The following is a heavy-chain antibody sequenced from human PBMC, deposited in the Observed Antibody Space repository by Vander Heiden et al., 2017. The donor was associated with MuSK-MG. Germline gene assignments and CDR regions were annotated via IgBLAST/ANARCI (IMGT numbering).Heavy chain of an antibody. V-gene: IGHV4-34*01. J-gene: IGHJ4*02. CDR1: GGSFSGYY. Sequence: QVQLQQWGAGLLKPSETLSLTCAVYGGSFSGYYWSWIRQPPGKGLEWIGEINHSGSTNYNPSLKSRVTISVDTSKNQFSLKLNSVTAADTAVYYCARNAPGDYGGLPDYWGQGTLVTVSS. CDR2: INHSGST. D-gene: IGHD4-17*01. CDR3: ARNAPGDYGGLPDY.